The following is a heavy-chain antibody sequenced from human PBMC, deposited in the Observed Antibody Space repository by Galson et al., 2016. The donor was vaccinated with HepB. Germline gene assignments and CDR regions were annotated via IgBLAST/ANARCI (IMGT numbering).Heavy chain of an antibody. CDR2: IDPGDSYT. V-gene: IGHV5-10-1*01. D-gene: IGHD3-16*01. CDR3: ARRGGFDY. Sequence: SGAEVKKPGESLTISCKGSGYIFASYWINWVRQMPGKGPEWMGRIDPGDSYTDYNPSFQGHVTFSADRSINTAYLHLSSLKAPDTAMYYCARRGGFDYWGQGTLVTVSS. CDR1: GYIFASYW. J-gene: IGHJ4*02.